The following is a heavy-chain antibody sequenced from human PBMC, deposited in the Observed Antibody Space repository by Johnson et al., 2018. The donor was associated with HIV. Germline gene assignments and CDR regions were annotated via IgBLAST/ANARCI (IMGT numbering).Heavy chain of an antibody. V-gene: IGHV3-74*01. D-gene: IGHD4/OR15-4a*01. CDR3: VRDDYSFHI. J-gene: IGHJ3*02. Sequence: VQLVESGGGLVQPGGTLRLSCVVSGFTFINYWMEWVRQAPGKGLVWVSRISTDGGRTTYADSVKDRFTISRDNAKNTLYLEMSGLRADDTAVYYCVRDDYSFHIWGRGTLVTVSS. CDR2: ISTDGGRT. CDR1: GFTFINYW.